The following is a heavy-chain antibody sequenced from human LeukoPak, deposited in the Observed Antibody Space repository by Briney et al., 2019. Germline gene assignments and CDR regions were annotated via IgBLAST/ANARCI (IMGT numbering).Heavy chain of an antibody. D-gene: IGHD6-13*01. CDR1: GGSISSYY. CDR3: ARQGPKAAAGTRGVFYY. V-gene: IGHV4-34*01. Sequence: PSETLSLTCTVSGGSISSYYWSWIRQPPGKGLEWIGEINHSGSTNYNPSLKSRVTISVDTSKNQFSLKLSSVTAADTAVYYCARQGPKAAAGTRGVFYYWGQGTLVTVSS. J-gene: IGHJ4*02. CDR2: INHSGST.